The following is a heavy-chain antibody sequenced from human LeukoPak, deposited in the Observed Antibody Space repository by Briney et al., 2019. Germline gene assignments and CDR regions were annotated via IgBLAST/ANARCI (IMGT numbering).Heavy chain of an antibody. V-gene: IGHV3-23*01. CDR3: AKGVGYCSGGSCQQFDY. CDR2: ISGSGVGT. Sequence: GSLRLSCAASGFTFSSYAMSWVRQAPGKGLEWVSAISGSGVGTYYADSVKGRFTISRDNSKNTLYLQMNTLRAENTAVYYCAKGVGYCSGGSCQQFDYWGQGTLVTVSS. J-gene: IGHJ4*02. D-gene: IGHD2-15*01. CDR1: GFTFSSYA.